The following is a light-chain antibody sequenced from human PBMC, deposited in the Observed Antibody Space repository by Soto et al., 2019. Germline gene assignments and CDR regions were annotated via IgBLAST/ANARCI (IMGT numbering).Light chain of an antibody. J-gene: IGKJ5*01. CDR2: DAS. CDR1: QSISNW. CDR3: QQSYSTPIT. V-gene: IGKV1-5*01. Sequence: DTQMTQSPSTLSASVGDRVTITCRASQSISNWLAWYKQKPGKAPNLLIYDASNLASGVPSRFSGSGSGTDFTLTISSLQPEDFATYYCQQSYSTPITFGQGTRLEIK.